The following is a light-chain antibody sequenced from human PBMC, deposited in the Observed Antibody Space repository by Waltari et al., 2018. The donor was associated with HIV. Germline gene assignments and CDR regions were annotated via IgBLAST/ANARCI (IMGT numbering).Light chain of an antibody. CDR3: SSYTDSSVI. CDR2: EDN. V-gene: IGLV2-14*01. CDR1: SSDIGNYKY. J-gene: IGLJ2*01. Sequence: QSALTRPASVSGSPGQSIPISCTGASSDIGNYKYLSWYQHHPGIAPKLIIYEDNNRPSGVSNRFSGSKSGKTASLTISGLQAEDESDYYCSSYTDSSVIFGGGTKVTVL.